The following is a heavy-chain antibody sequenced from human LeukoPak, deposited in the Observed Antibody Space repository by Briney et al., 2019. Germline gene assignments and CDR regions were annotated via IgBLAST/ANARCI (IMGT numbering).Heavy chain of an antibody. V-gene: IGHV4-39*01. CDR1: GGSISSSNYY. D-gene: IGHD3-22*01. CDR2: IYYSGST. CDR3: AGPLLAYYSDSSAYS. Sequence: SETLSLTCSVSGGSISSSNYYWGWIRQPPGKGLEWIGIIYYSGSTYYNPSLKSRVTISIDTSKNQFSLKLSSVTAADTAVYYCAGPLLAYYSDSSAYSWGQGTLVTVSS. J-gene: IGHJ4*02.